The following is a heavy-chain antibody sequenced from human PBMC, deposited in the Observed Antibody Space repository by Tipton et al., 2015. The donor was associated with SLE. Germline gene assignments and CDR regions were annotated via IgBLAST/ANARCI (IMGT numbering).Heavy chain of an antibody. CDR1: GGSISSNY. Sequence: TLSLTCSVSGGSISSNYWIWIRQPPGKGLEWIGYISDGGGTNYNPSLKSRVTISVDPAKNQFSLKLTSVTAADTAVYYWARGMLRWRGAIIGVDVWGQVPTVNVS. V-gene: IGHV4-59*08. J-gene: IGHJ6*02. CDR2: ISDGGGT. CDR3: ARGMLRWRGAIIGVDV. D-gene: IGHD5-24*01.